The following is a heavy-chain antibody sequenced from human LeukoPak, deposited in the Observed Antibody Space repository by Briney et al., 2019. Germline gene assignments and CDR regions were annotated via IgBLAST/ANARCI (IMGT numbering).Heavy chain of an antibody. Sequence: ASVKVSCKSSGYTFTSYGISWVRQAPGQGLEWMGWISAYNGNTNYAQNLQGRVTLTTDTSTSTAYMELRSLRSDDTAVYYCARALGGGWYTGSAFDIWGQGTMVTVSS. CDR1: GYTFTSYG. D-gene: IGHD6-19*01. CDR2: ISAYNGNT. V-gene: IGHV1-18*01. J-gene: IGHJ3*02. CDR3: ARALGGGWYTGSAFDI.